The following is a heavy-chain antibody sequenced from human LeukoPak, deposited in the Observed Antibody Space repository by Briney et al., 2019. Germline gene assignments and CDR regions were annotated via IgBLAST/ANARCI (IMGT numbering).Heavy chain of an antibody. D-gene: IGHD6-19*01. CDR3: ARARPWLASDFDP. V-gene: IGHV4-34*01. J-gene: IGHJ5*02. CDR2: INHSGSS. Sequence: PSETLSLTCAVYGGSFSDYYWGWIRQPPGKGLEWIGEINHSGSSNYNPSLKSRVTISVDTSKNQFSLKLSSVTAADTAVYYCARARPWLASDFDPWGQGTLVTVSS. CDR1: GGSFSDYY.